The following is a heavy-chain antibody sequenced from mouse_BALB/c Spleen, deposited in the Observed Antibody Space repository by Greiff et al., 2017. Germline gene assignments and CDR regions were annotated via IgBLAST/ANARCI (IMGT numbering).Heavy chain of an antibody. CDR1: GYSFTGYY. V-gene: IGHV1-26*01. CDR3: ARMDYYGLAMDY. J-gene: IGHJ4*01. CDR2: INPYNGAT. Sequence: EVQLQQSGPELVKPGASVKISCKASGYSFTGYYMHWVKQSHVKSLEWIGRINPYNGATSYNQNFKDKASLTVDKSSSTAYMELHSLTSEDSAVYYCARMDYYGLAMDYWGQGTSVTVSS. D-gene: IGHD2-1*01.